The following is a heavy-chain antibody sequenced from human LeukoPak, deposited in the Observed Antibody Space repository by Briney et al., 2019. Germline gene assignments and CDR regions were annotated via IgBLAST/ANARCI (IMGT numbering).Heavy chain of an antibody. D-gene: IGHD6-19*01. CDR3: ARGSVAGTLFDY. V-gene: IGHV3-7*01. J-gene: IGHJ4*02. CDR1: GFTFSSYW. CDR2: IKQEGSDR. Sequence: PGGSLRLSCAASGFTFSSYWMSWVRQAPGKGLEWVANIKQEGSDRYNVDSVKGRFAISRDNAKNSLYLQMNSLRAEDTAVYYCARGSVAGTLFDYWGQGTLVTVSS.